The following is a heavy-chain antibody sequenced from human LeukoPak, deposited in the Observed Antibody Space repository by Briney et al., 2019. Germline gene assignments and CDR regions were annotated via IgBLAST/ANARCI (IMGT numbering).Heavy chain of an antibody. V-gene: IGHV3-11*04. CDR2: ISGSGHDI. CDR3: ARTEDSSGYYYLTVLISYFDY. CDR1: GLSFSDSY. J-gene: IGHJ4*02. D-gene: IGHD3-22*01. Sequence: GGSLRLSCVVSGLSFSDSYMTWIRQTPGMGLESLAYISGSGHDIYYADSVKGRFTISRDNAKNSLYLQMNSLRAEDTAVYYCARTEDSSGYYYLTVLISYFDYWGQGTLVTVSS.